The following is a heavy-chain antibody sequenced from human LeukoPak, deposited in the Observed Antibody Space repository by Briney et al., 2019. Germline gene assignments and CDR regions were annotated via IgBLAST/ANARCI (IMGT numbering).Heavy chain of an antibody. J-gene: IGHJ4*02. Sequence: GGSLRLSCAASGFTVSSNYMSCVRQAPGKGLEWGSVIYSGGRTYYADSVKGRFTIARDNSKNTLYLQMNSLRAEDTAVYYCARGALAGWGQGTLVTVSS. D-gene: IGHD3-10*01. CDR2: IYSGGRT. CDR3: ARGALAG. CDR1: GFTVSSNY. V-gene: IGHV3-66*01.